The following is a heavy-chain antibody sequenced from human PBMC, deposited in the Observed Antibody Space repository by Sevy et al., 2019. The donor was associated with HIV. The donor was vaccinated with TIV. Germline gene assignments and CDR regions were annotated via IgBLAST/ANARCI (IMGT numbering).Heavy chain of an antibody. CDR1: KFPFRSNG. CDR2: INFDGSDR. Sequence: GGSLRLSCVASKFPFRSNGFHWVRQPPGKGLEWLSYINFDGSDRKYGDSVKGRLTVSRDNSKNTLYLQMNSLRAEDTAVYYCAKDLRVVIPAAMQPADLWGQGTLVTVSS. D-gene: IGHD2-2*01. CDR3: AKDLRVVIPAAMQPADL. V-gene: IGHV3-30*02. J-gene: IGHJ5*02.